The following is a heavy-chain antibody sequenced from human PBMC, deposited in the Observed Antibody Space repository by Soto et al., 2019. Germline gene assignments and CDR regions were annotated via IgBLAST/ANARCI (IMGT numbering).Heavy chain of an antibody. V-gene: IGHV3-21*01. CDR1: GFTFSSYS. D-gene: IGHD5-12*01. CDR3: ARAGGYGGSGFDP. Sequence: EVQLVESGGGLVKPGGSLRLSCAASGFTFSSYSMNWVRQAPGKGLEWVSSISSSSSYIYYADSVKGRFTISRDNAKNSLYLQMNSLRAEDTAVYYCARAGGYGGSGFDPWGQGTLVTGSS. J-gene: IGHJ5*02. CDR2: ISSSSSYI.